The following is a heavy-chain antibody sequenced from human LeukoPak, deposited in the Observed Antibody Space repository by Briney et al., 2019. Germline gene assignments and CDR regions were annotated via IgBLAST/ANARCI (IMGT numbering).Heavy chain of an antibody. V-gene: IGHV3-23*01. J-gene: IGHJ4*02. CDR3: AKVETPMKYSSGYFDY. CDR2: ISGSGGST. CDR1: GFTFSSYG. D-gene: IGHD6-19*01. Sequence: PGGSLRLSCAASGFTFSSYGMSWVRQAPGKGLEWVSAISGSGGSTYYADSVKGRFTISRDNSKNTLYLQMNSLRAEDTAVYYCAKVETPMKYSSGYFDYWGQGTLVTVSS.